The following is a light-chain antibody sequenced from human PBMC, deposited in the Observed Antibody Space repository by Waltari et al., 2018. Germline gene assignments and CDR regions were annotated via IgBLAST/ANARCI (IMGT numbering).Light chain of an antibody. CDR1: SSDVGGYNY. V-gene: IGLV2-14*03. CDR3: SSYTSSSTLI. J-gene: IGLJ2*01. Sequence: QSALTQPASVSGSPGQSITISCTGTSSDVGGYNYVYWYQQHPGKAPRLMIYDVSNRPSGVSNRFSGSKSGNTASLTISGLQAEDEADYHCSSYTSSSTLIFGGGTKLTVL. CDR2: DVS.